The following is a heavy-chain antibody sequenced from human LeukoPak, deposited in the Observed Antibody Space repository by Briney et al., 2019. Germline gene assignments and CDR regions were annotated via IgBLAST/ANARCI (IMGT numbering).Heavy chain of an antibody. D-gene: IGHD6-19*01. CDR2: INPNSGGT. J-gene: IGHJ3*02. Sequence: ASVKVSCKASGYTFTGYYMHWVRQAPGQGLEWMGWINPNSGGTNYAQKFQGRVTMTRDTSISTAYMELSRLRSDDTAVYYCASSPFIAVAGGNAFDIWGQGTMVTVSS. CDR3: ASSPFIAVAGGNAFDI. CDR1: GYTFTGYY. V-gene: IGHV1-2*02.